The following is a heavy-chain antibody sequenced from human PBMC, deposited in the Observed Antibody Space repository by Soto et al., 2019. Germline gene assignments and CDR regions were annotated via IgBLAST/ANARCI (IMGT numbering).Heavy chain of an antibody. D-gene: IGHD6-6*01. Sequence: EVQLAESGGGLAQPGGSLRLSCAASGFTLSGYAMDWVRQAPGKGLEYVSGISSNGVGTYYANSVQGRFTISRDNSKNTVYRQMGSLRPEDMAVYYCARRARPDFYYMDVWGNGTTVTVS. CDR1: GFTLSGYA. CDR2: ISSNGVGT. CDR3: ARRARPDFYYMDV. J-gene: IGHJ6*03. V-gene: IGHV3-64*01.